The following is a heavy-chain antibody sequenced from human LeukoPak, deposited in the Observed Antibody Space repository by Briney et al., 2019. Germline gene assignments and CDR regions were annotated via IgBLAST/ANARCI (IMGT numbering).Heavy chain of an antibody. V-gene: IGHV4-39*01. CDR1: GGSISSSSYY. Sequence: PSETLSLTCTVSGGSISSSSYYWGWIRQPPGTGLEWIGSILYSGSTYYNPSLKSRVTISVDASKNQFSLKATSVTAADTAVYYCARQDLGELSFYYWGQGTLVTVSS. D-gene: IGHD3-16*02. J-gene: IGHJ4*02. CDR3: ARQDLGELSFYY. CDR2: ILYSGST.